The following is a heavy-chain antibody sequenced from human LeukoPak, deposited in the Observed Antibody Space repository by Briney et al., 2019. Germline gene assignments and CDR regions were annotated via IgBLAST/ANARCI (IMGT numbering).Heavy chain of an antibody. CDR3: ARESVAGYFDY. J-gene: IGHJ4*02. CDR1: GFTFRDYW. CDR2: IKQDGSEK. V-gene: IGHV3-7*01. D-gene: IGHD6-19*01. Sequence: PGGSLRLSCAASGFTFRDYWMSWVRQAPGKGLEWVANIKQDGSEKYYVDSVKGRFTISRDNAKNSLYLQMNSLRAEDTAVYYCARESVAGYFDYWGQGTLVTVSS.